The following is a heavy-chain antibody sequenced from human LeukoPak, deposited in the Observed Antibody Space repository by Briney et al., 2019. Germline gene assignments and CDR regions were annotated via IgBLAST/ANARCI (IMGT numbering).Heavy chain of an antibody. Sequence: ASVKVSCKASGYTFTSYGISWVRQAPGQGLEWMGWISAYNGNTNYAQKLQGRVTMTTDTSTSTAYMELRSLRSDDTAVYYCARDGVVVPAAIPFDYWGQGTLFTVSS. CDR1: GYTFTSYG. CDR3: ARDGVVVPAAIPFDY. CDR2: ISAYNGNT. D-gene: IGHD2-2*02. J-gene: IGHJ4*02. V-gene: IGHV1-18*01.